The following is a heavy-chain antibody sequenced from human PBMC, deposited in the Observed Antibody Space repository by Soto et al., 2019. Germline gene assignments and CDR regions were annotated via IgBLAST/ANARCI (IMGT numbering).Heavy chain of an antibody. D-gene: IGHD6-13*01. CDR3: ARDGIAAAGSRKYGMDV. J-gene: IGHJ6*02. Sequence: QVQLVQSGAEVKKPGASVKVSCKASGYTFTAYYMHWVRQAPGQGLEWMGWSNPNSGGTNYAQKFQGRVTMTRDTPISPANWELYRQSSDYTAVYYCARDGIAAAGSRKYGMDVWGQGTTVTVSS. V-gene: IGHV1-2*02. CDR2: SNPNSGGT. CDR1: GYTFTAYY.